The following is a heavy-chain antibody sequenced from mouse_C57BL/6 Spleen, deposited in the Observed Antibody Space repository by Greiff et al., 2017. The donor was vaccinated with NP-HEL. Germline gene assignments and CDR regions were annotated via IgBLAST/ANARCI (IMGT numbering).Heavy chain of an antibody. J-gene: IGHJ4*01. V-gene: IGHV14-4*01. CDR2: IDPENGDT. CDR1: GFNIKDDY. Sequence: VQLQQSGAELVRPGASVKLSCTASGFNIKDDYMHWVKQRPEQGLEWIGWIDPENGDTEYASKFQGKATITADTSSITAYLQLSSLTSEDTAVYYCTTFSYAMDYWGQGTSVTVSS. CDR3: TTFSYAMDY.